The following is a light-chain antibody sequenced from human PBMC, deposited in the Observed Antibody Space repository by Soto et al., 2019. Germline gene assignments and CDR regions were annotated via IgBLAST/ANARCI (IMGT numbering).Light chain of an antibody. J-gene: IGLJ2*01. CDR3: QSYDASLSGRVV. CDR2: GNN. Sequence: QSVLTQPPSVSGAPGQRVTISCTGSSSNIGAGYDVHWYQQLPGTAPKLLIYGNNNRPSGVPDRFSDSESGTSASLAITGLQAEDEADYYCQSYDASLSGRVVFGGGTKVTVL. V-gene: IGLV1-40*01. CDR1: SSNIGAGYD.